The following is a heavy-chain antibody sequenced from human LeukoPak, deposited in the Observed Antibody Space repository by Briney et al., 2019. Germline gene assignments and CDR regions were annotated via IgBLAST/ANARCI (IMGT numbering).Heavy chain of an antibody. CDR1: GFTFGSYR. J-gene: IGHJ4*02. CDR3: ARPFCSSSNCYSQFDC. D-gene: IGHD2-2*01. Sequence: GGSLRLSCAASGFTFGSYRMSWVRQAPGRGLEWVANIKQDGGEKYYVDSVKGRFTISRDNAKNSLYLQMNSLRAEDTAVYYCARPFCSSSNCYSQFDCWGQGTLVTVSS. CDR2: IKQDGGEK. V-gene: IGHV3-7*01.